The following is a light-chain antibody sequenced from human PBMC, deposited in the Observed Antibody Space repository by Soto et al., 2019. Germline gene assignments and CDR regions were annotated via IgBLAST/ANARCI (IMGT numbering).Light chain of an antibody. V-gene: IGKV3-15*01. CDR2: GAS. J-gene: IGKJ1*01. CDR1: QSVSSN. Sequence: EIEMTQSPATLSVSPRERATHSCRASQSVSSNLAWYQQKPGQAPRLLIYGASTRATGIPARFSGSGSGTEFTLTISSLQSEDFAVYYCQQYNNWPPRRTFGQGTKVDIK. CDR3: QQYNNWPPRRT.